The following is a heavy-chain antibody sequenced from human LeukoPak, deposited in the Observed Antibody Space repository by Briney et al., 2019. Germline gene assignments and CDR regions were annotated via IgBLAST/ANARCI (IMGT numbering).Heavy chain of an antibody. Sequence: ASVKVSCKASGYTFTRYAMHWVRQAPGQRLEWMGWINAGNGNTKYSQKFQGRVTITRDTSASTAYMELSSLRSEDTAVYYCATFVYYFDTSGYDIGYFQNWGQGTLVTVPS. CDR3: ATFVYYFDTSGYDIGYFQN. CDR1: GYTFTRYA. CDR2: INAGNGNT. V-gene: IGHV1-3*01. J-gene: IGHJ1*01. D-gene: IGHD3-22*01.